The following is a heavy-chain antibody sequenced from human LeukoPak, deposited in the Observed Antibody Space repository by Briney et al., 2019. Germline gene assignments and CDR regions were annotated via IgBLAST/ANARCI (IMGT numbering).Heavy chain of an antibody. J-gene: IGHJ6*02. CDR3: ARDEIEELLTGWGGMDV. D-gene: IGHD3-10*01. CDR1: GFSVSSNY. Sequence: AGGSLRLSCAASGFSVSSNYMSWVRQAPGKGLEWVSVIYSGGSTYYADSVKGRFTSSRDNSKNTLYLQMNSLRAEDTAVYYCARDEIEELLTGWGGMDVWGQGTTVTVSS. V-gene: IGHV3-53*01. CDR2: IYSGGST.